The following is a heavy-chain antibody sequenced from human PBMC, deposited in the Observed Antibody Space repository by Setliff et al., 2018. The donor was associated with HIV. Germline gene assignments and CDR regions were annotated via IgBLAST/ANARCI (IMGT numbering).Heavy chain of an antibody. Sequence: PGGSLRLSCAGSGFIFRSYGMHWVRQAPGKGLAWVTSITYDGSNEYYVDSVKGRFTISRDNSKNTLYLQMSSLRVEDTAVYYCVKVSRGTVVRGVILVGYFDYWGQGTLVTVSS. CDR3: VKVSRGTVVRGVILVGYFDY. D-gene: IGHD3-10*02. CDR1: GFIFRSYG. CDR2: ITYDGSNE. V-gene: IGHV3-33*05. J-gene: IGHJ4*02.